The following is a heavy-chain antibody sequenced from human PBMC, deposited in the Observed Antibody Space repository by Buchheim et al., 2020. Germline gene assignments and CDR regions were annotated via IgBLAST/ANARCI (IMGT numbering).Heavy chain of an antibody. CDR2: ISGSGGST. CDR1: GFTFSSYA. CDR3: AKGGEFYDFWSGYYIRFNFDY. D-gene: IGHD3-3*01. J-gene: IGHJ4*02. V-gene: IGHV3-23*01. Sequence: EVQLLESGGGLVQPGGSLRLSCAASGFTFSSYAMSWVRQAPGKGLEWVSAISGSGGSTYYADSVKGRFTISRDNSKNKLYLQMNSLRAEDTAVYYCAKGGEFYDFWSGYYIRFNFDYWGQGTL.